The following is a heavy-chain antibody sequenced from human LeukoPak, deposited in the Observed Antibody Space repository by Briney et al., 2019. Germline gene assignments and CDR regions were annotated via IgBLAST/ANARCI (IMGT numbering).Heavy chain of an antibody. CDR2: INHSGST. D-gene: IGHD6-6*01. V-gene: IGHV4-34*01. CDR1: GESFSSYY. CDR3: ARDPSVGPERSIAASGLDY. Sequence: SETLSLTCAVYGESFSSYYWSWIRQPPGKGLEWIGEINHSGSTNYNPSLKSRVIISVDTSKNQFSLKLSSVTAADTAVYYCARDPSVGPERSIAASGLDYWGQGTLVTVSS. J-gene: IGHJ4*02.